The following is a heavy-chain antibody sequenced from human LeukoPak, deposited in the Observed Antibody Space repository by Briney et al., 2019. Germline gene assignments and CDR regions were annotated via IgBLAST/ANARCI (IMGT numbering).Heavy chain of an antibody. V-gene: IGHV4-59*08. Sequence: SETLSLTCNVSGDSISTYYWSWIRQPPGKGLGWIGYIYSRGRSSYNPSLRSRVTISVDTSKNQFSLKLTSVTAADTAFYFCARHRGYTYGRTFDYWGQGTLVTVSS. J-gene: IGHJ4*02. CDR3: ARHRGYTYGRTFDY. CDR1: GDSISTYY. CDR2: IYSRGRS. D-gene: IGHD5-18*01.